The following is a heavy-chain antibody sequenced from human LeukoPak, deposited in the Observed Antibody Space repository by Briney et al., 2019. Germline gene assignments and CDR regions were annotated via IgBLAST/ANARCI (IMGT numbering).Heavy chain of an antibody. D-gene: IGHD2-21*01. Sequence: ASVNVSCKASGGTFSSHAISWVRQAPGQGLEWMGGIIPIFGTAKYAQKFQGRVTITADESTSTAYMELSSLRSEDTAVYYCARDSSEFRSLIPHWGQGTLVTVSS. V-gene: IGHV1-69*13. CDR1: GGTFSSHA. CDR2: IIPIFGTA. J-gene: IGHJ1*01. CDR3: ARDSSEFRSLIPH.